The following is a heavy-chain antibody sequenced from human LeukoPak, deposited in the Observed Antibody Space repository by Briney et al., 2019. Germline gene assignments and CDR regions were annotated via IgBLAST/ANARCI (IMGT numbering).Heavy chain of an antibody. V-gene: IGHV4-59*12. CDR2: IYHSGST. D-gene: IGHD5-24*01. J-gene: IGHJ4*02. Sequence: SETLSLTCTVSGGSISSYYWSWIRQPPGKGLEWIGYIYHSGSTYYNPSLKSRVTISVDRSKNQFSLKLSSVTAADTAVYYCARVRWLHSRYFDYWGQGTLVTVSS. CDR1: GGSISSYY. CDR3: ARVRWLHSRYFDY.